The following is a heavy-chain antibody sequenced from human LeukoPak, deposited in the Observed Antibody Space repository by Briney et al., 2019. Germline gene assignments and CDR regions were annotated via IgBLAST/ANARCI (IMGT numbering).Heavy chain of an antibody. D-gene: IGHD2-2*01. V-gene: IGHV3-11*04. Sequence: PGGSLRLSCAASGFTFSDYYMSWIRQAPGKGLEWVSYISSSGSTIYYADSVKGRFTISRDNSKNTLYLQMNSLRAEDTAVYYCARGTVVVPAARGDYFDYWGQGTLVTVSS. CDR1: GFTFSDYY. J-gene: IGHJ4*02. CDR2: ISSSGSTI. CDR3: ARGTVVVPAARGDYFDY.